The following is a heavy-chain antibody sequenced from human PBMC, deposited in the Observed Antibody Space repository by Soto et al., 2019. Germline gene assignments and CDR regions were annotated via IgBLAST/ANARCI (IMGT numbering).Heavy chain of an antibody. CDR1: GGTFSDYA. CDR2: LIPVFGST. V-gene: IGHV1-69*01. CDR3: ARSIGSSSFYFDF. D-gene: IGHD6-6*01. Sequence: QVQLVQSGAEVKKPGSSVKVSCKASGGTFSDYAISWVRQAPGHGLEWMGGLIPVFGSTHYAQSFQGRLTITANPSSTAVYMELSSLRSDDTAVYYCARSIGSSSFYFDFWGPGTQVTVSS. J-gene: IGHJ4*02.